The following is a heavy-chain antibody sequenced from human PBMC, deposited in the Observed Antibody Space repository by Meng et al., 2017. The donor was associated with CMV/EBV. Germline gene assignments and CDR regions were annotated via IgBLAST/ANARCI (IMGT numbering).Heavy chain of an antibody. CDR2: IYTSGST. J-gene: IGHJ4*02. D-gene: IGHD4-23*01. Sequence: VHLQAPGPGLVKPSETLSLTSPVYGGSISSYYWRWIRQPAGKGLEWIGRIYTSGSTNYNPSLKSRVTLSVDTSKNQFSLKLSSVTAADTAVYYCARVLRWNGVIDYWGQGTLVTVSS. CDR1: GGSISSYY. V-gene: IGHV4-4*07. CDR3: ARVLRWNGVIDY.